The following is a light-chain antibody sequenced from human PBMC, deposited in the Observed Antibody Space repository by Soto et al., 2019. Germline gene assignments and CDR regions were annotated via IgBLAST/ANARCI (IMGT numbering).Light chain of an antibody. CDR3: CSYAGSATYV. J-gene: IGLJ1*01. CDR2: EGT. V-gene: IGLV2-23*01. Sequence: QSALTQPASVSGSPGQSLTISCTGTTTDVGSYNLVSWYQHHPGKAPKLIIYEGTKRPSGVSYRFSGSKSGTSASLTISGLHAEDEADYFCCSYAGSATYVFGTGTKVTVL. CDR1: TTDVGSYNL.